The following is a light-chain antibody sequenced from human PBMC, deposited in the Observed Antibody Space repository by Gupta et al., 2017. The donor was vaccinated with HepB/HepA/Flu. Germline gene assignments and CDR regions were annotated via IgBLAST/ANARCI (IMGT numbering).Light chain of an antibody. V-gene: IGLV1-51*02. J-gene: IGLJ2*01. CDR1: SSNIGNNY. CDR3: GTWDSSLSAGV. CDR2: ENN. Sequence: QSAFTQPPSVPAAPGQKVTISYSGSSSNIGNNYVSWYQQLPGTAPKLLIYENNKRPSGIPDRFSGSKSGTSATLGITGLQTGDEADYYCGTWDSSLSAGVFGGGTKLTVL.